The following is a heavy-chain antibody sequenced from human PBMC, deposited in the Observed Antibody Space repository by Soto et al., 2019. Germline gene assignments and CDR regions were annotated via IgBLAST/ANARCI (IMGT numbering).Heavy chain of an antibody. CDR1: GFTFDDYT. V-gene: IGHV3-43*01. CDR2: ISWDGGST. Sequence: EVQLVESGGVVVQPGGSLRLSCAASGFTFDDYTMHWVRQAPGKGLEWVSLISWDGGSTYYADSVKGRFTISRDNSKNSLYLQMNSMRTEQTALYYCANDGNSRIYYLFAYWGQGTLGTVSA. D-gene: IGHD1-26*01. CDR3: ANDGNSRIYYLFAY. J-gene: IGHJ4*02.